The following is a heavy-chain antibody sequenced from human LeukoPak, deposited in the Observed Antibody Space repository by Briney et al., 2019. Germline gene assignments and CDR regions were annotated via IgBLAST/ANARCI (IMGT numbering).Heavy chain of an antibody. CDR3: ARAGAVVDNWFDP. D-gene: IGHD2-15*01. Sequence: SQTLSLTCTVSGGSISSGSYYWSWIRQPAGKGLEWIGRIYTSGSTNYNPSLKSRVTISVDTSKNQFSLKLSSVTAADTAVYYCARAGAVVDNWFDPWGQGTLVTVSS. CDR1: GGSISSGSYY. V-gene: IGHV4-61*02. CDR2: IYTSGST. J-gene: IGHJ5*02.